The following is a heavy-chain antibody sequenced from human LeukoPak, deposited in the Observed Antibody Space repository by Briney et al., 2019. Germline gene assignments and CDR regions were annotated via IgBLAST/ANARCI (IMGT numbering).Heavy chain of an antibody. CDR3: AKRITVAAGYYFDY. CDR1: GFTFSSYA. J-gene: IGHJ4*02. D-gene: IGHD6-19*01. CDR2: ISGGGGNT. Sequence: GGSLRLSCAASGFTFSSYAMSWVRQAPGKGLEWVSSISGGGGNTYYADSVKGRFIISRDASKNMQFLQMNSLRAEDTAVYYCAKRITVAAGYYFDYWGQGTLVTVSS. V-gene: IGHV3-23*01.